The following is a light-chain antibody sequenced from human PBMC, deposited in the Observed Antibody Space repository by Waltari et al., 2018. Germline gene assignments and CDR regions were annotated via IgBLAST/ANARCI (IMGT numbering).Light chain of an antibody. CDR1: QSLLYSNGYNY. V-gene: IGKV2-28*01. Sequence: DIVMTQSPLSLTVTPGEPASISCRSSQSLLYSNGYNYLDWYLQKPGQSPQVLIYLGSNRAAGGPDRFSGSGSGTDCTLKISRVEAEDVGVYYCMQALQTPRTFGQGTKLEIK. J-gene: IGKJ2*01. CDR3: MQALQTPRT. CDR2: LGS.